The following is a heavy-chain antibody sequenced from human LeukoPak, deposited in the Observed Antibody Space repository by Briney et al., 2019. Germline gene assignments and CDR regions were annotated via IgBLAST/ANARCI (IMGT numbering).Heavy chain of an antibody. D-gene: IGHD1-1*01. Sequence: PSETLSLTYTVSGYSISSGYYWGWIRQPPGKGLEWIGSIYHSGSTYYNPSLKSRVTISVDTSKNQFSLKLSSVTAADTAVYYCARDRYNWNDGWFDPWGQGTLVTVSS. V-gene: IGHV4-38-2*02. CDR3: ARDRYNWNDGWFDP. CDR1: GYSISSGYY. CDR2: IYHSGST. J-gene: IGHJ5*02.